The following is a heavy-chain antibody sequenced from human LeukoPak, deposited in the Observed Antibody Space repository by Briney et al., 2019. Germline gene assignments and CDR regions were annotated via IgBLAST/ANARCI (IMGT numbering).Heavy chain of an antibody. CDR1: GYTFTSYG. D-gene: IGHD4-23*01. J-gene: IGHJ3*02. Sequence: ASVKVSCKASGYTFTSYGISWVRQAPGQGLEWMGWISASNGNTNYAQKFQGRVTITADKSTSTAYMELSSLRSEDTAVYYCARNFRPLSQYITVVTPGAFDIWGQGTMVTVSS. CDR2: ISASNGNT. CDR3: ARNFRPLSQYITVVTPGAFDI. V-gene: IGHV1-18*01.